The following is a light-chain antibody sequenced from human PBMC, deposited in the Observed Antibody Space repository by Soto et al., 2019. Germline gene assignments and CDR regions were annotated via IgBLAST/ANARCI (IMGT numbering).Light chain of an antibody. CDR1: SGHSSYA. J-gene: IGLJ2*01. CDR2: LNSDGSH. V-gene: IGLV4-69*01. CDR3: QTWGTGIEV. Sequence: QLVLTQSHSASASLGASVKLTCTLSSGHSSYAIAWHQQQPEKGPRYLMKLNSDGSHSKGDGIPDRFSGSSSGAERYLTFSSHQSEDEADYYCQTWGTGIEVFGGGTKVTVL.